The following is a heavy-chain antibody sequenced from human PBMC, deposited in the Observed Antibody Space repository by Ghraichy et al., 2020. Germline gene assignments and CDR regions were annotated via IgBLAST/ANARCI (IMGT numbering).Heavy chain of an antibody. V-gene: IGHV3-48*02. CDR2: INAGGDRI. CDR1: GFNFSGDS. Sequence: GGSLRLSCVASGFNFSGDSMNWVRQAPGRGLEGISYINAGGDRIYYAASVEGRFTISRDNAENSLFLQMHRLRDEDTAIYYCARGGPDGWDLFSWGQGILVTVSS. D-gene: IGHD1-26*01. J-gene: IGHJ5*02. CDR3: ARGGPDGWDLFS.